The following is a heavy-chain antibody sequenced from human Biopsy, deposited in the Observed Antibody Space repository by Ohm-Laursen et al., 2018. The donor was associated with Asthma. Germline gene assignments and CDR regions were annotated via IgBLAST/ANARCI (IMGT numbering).Heavy chain of an antibody. CDR2: SNQGGSP. D-gene: IGHD3-3*01. CDR3: ASGPEWYGLDV. CDR1: RGSLRVYV. V-gene: IGHV4-34*01. J-gene: IGHJ6*02. Sequence: DTLSLTCGVYRGSLRVYVWSWIRQPPGKGLEWIGESNQGGSPTFNPSLKSRVTISRDTSKNQLSLKLRSVTAADTAVCYCASGPEWYGLDVWGQGTTVTVSS.